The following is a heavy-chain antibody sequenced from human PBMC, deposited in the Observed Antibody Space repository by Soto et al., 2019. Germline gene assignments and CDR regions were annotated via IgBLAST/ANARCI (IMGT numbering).Heavy chain of an antibody. CDR3: ARRSAYGGFFDS. D-gene: IGHD5-12*01. CDR2: ISSDGSST. V-gene: IGHV3-74*03. Sequence: GGSLRLSCATSGFTFSSYWMHWVRQVPGKGLVWVSRISSDGSSTTYEDSVKGRFTISRDNAKNTLYLQMNSLRAEDTAVYYCARRSAYGGFFDSWGQGILVTVYS. J-gene: IGHJ4*02. CDR1: GFTFSSYW.